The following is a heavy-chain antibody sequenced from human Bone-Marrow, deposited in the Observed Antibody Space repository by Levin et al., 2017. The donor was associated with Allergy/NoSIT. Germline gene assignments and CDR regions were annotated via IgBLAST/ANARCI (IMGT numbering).Heavy chain of an antibody. CDR3: AKRGAGAYYDFWSGYLFRGEEEASLAFDI. J-gene: IGHJ3*02. D-gene: IGHD3-3*01. CDR2: ISGSGGST. V-gene: IGHV3-23*01. CDR1: GFTFSSYA. Sequence: PGGSLRLSCAASGFTFSSYAMSWVRQAPGKGLEWVSDISGSGGSTYYADSVKGRFTISRDNSNHTLYLQMNSLRAEATAVYYCAKRGAGAYYDFWSGYLFRGEEEASLAFDIWGQGTMVTVSS.